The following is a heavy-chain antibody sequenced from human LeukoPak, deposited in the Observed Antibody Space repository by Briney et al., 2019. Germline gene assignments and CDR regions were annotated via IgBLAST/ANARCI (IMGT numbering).Heavy chain of an antibody. V-gene: IGHV1-2*02. J-gene: IGHJ5*02. Sequence: ASVKVSRKASGYTFTGYYMHWVRQAPGQGLEWMGWINPNSGGTNYAQKFQGRVTMTRDTSISTAYMELSRLRSDDTAVYYCARALRGYSYGYQLWFDPWGQGTLVTVSS. CDR2: INPNSGGT. D-gene: IGHD5-18*01. CDR3: ARALRGYSYGYQLWFDP. CDR1: GYTFTGYY.